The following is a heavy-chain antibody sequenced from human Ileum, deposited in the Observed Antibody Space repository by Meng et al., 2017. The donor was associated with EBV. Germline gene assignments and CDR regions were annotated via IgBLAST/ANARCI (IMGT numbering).Heavy chain of an antibody. J-gene: IGHJ4*02. CDR2: ISYDGTNK. CDR1: GFNFRDYA. D-gene: IGHD2-15*01. CDR3: ARGGAATSGYYTRY. V-gene: IGHV3-30*04. Sequence: QVQLVESGGGVVQPGRSLRLSCAASGFNFRDYAMHWVRQAPGKGLEWVGVISYDGTNKYYTDSVKGRFTLFRDNSKNTLYLEMNSLRAEDTAVYYCARGGAATSGYYTRYWGQGTLVTVSS.